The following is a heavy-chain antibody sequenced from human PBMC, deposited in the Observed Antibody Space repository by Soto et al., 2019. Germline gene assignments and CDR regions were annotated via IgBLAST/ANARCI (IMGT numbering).Heavy chain of an antibody. CDR3: ARVPDR. CDR2: IYHSGSP. Sequence: QLQLQESGSGLVKPSQTLSLTCAVSGGSISSGGYSWSWIRQPPGKGLEWIGYIYHSGSPYYNPSPXSXXAISVDRSKNQFSLELSSVTAADTAVYYCARVPDRWGQGTLVTVSS. CDR1: GGSISSGGYS. V-gene: IGHV4-30-2*01. D-gene: IGHD2-2*01. J-gene: IGHJ5*02.